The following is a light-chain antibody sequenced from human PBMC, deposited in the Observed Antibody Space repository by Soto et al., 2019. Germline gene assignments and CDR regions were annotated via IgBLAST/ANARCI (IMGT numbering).Light chain of an antibody. J-gene: IGLJ3*02. CDR3: QTWGTGIQGV. V-gene: IGLV4-69*01. Sequence: QLVLTQSPSASASLGASVKLTCTLSSGHSSYAIAWHQQQPEKGPRYLMKLNSDGSHSKGDGIPDRFSGSSSGAERYLTISSLQSEDEADYYCQTWGTGIQGVFGGGTKLIVL. CDR1: SGHSSYA. CDR2: LNSDGSH.